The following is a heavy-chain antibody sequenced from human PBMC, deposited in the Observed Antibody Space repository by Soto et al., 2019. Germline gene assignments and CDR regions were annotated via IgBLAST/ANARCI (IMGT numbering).Heavy chain of an antibody. Sequence: GGSLRLSCAASGFTFSSYAMHWVRQAPGKGLEWVAVISYDGSNKYYADSVKGRFTISRDNSKNTLYLQMNSLRAEDTAVYYCARDYLQATYYYYYGMDVWGQGTTVTVSS. CDR3: ARDYLQATYYYYYGMDV. CDR2: ISYDGSNK. CDR1: GFTFSSYA. V-gene: IGHV3-30-3*01. D-gene: IGHD5-12*01. J-gene: IGHJ6*02.